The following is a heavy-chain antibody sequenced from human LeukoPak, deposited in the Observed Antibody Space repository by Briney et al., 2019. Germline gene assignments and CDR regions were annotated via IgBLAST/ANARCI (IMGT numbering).Heavy chain of an antibody. CDR3: ARDGNGIVAATSIDY. Sequence: ASVKVSCKASGYTFTSYGISWVRQAPGQGLEWMGWISAYNGNTNYAQKLQGRVTMTTDTSTSTAYMELRSLRSDDTAVYYCARDGNGIVAATSIDYWGQGTLVTVSS. CDR1: GYTFTSYG. J-gene: IGHJ4*02. CDR2: ISAYNGNT. D-gene: IGHD1-26*01. V-gene: IGHV1-18*01.